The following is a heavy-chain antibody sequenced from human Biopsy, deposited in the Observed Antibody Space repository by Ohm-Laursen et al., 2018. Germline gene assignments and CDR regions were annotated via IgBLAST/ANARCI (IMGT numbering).Heavy chain of an antibody. Sequence: TLFLTCTVSGGSIGGGEYYWNWIRQHPGKGLEWIGLISYSGTTFYNPSLESLLTISIDTSKNHFSLNLRSVTAADTAVYYCARGVPHYDGSGFPLAGYWYFDLWGRGTLVTVSS. CDR3: ARGVPHYDGSGFPLAGYWYFDL. CDR1: GGSIGGGEYY. D-gene: IGHD3-22*01. J-gene: IGHJ2*01. CDR2: ISYSGTT. V-gene: IGHV4-31*01.